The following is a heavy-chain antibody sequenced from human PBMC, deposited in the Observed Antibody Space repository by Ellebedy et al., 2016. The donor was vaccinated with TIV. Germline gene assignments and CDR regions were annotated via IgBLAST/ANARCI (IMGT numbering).Heavy chain of an antibody. CDR2: IYYSGST. CDR3: ARGYGSGSYSYYYGVDV. J-gene: IGHJ6*02. Sequence: SETLSLTCTVSGGSISSYYWSWIRQPPGKGLEWIGYIYYSGSTNYNPSLRSRITMSVDTSKNQFSLKLSSVTAADTAVYYCARGYGSGSYSYYYGVDVWGQGTTVTVSS. D-gene: IGHD3-10*01. CDR1: GGSISSYY. V-gene: IGHV4-59*01.